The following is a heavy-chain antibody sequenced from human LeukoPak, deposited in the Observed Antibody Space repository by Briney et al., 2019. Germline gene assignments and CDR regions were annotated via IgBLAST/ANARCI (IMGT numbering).Heavy chain of an antibody. D-gene: IGHD3-10*01. J-gene: IGHJ4*02. CDR1: GFTFSDHY. V-gene: IGHV3-72*01. Sequence: PGGSLRLSCAASGFTFSDHYMDWVRQAPGKGLEWVGRTSNKANSYTTEYAASVKGRFTISRDDSKNSLYLQMNSLKTEDTAVYYCARDRGAYYFDYWGQGTLVTVSS. CDR2: TSNKANSYTT. CDR3: ARDRGAYYFDY.